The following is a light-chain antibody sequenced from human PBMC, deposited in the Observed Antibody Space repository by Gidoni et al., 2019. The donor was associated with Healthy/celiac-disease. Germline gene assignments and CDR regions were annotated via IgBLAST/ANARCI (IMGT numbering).Light chain of an antibody. CDR1: QSLLHSNGYNY. CDR2: LGS. Sequence: DIVMTHSPLSLPVTPGEPASISCRSSQSLLHSNGYNYFDWYRQKPGQSPQLLIYLGSNRASGVPDRFRGRGSGKDFTLKISRVEAEDVGVYYCMQALQTPLLTFGGGTKVEIK. V-gene: IGKV2-28*01. CDR3: MQALQTPLLT. J-gene: IGKJ4*01.